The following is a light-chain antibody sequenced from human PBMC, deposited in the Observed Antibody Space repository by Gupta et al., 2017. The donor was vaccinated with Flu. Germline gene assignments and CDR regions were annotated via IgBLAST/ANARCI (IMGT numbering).Light chain of an antibody. CDR2: ELN. J-gene: IGLJ3*02. V-gene: IGLV2-14*01. Sequence: QSALTQTASVSASPGPSIPISCTGTSSDIGAHNFVSWYQHHPGKVPKLLIFELNNRPSGISNRFSGSKSGNTASLTISGLQAEDEADYYCHSYTGSSTPWVFGGGTKLTVL. CDR1: SSDIGAHNF. CDR3: HSYTGSSTPWV.